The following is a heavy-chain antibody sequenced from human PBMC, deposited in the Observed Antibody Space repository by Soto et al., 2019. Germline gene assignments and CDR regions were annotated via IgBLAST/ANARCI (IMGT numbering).Heavy chain of an antibody. V-gene: IGHV3-23*01. J-gene: IGHJ1*01. CDR1: GFTFSSYA. Sequence: GGCLRVSGAASGFTFSSYAMSWVRQAPGKGLEWVSAISRSGGGTYYADSVRGRFTISRDNTKNTLYLQMTSPRAEDTAVYFCAADLAAGSGSLGHWGQGTLVTVSS. CDR3: AADLAAGSGSLGH. D-gene: IGHD3-10*01. CDR2: ISRSGGGT.